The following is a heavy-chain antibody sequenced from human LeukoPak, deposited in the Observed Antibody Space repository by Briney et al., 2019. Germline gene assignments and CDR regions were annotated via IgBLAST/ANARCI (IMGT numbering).Heavy chain of an antibody. Sequence: PSETLSLTCTVSGGSITSYYWSWIRQPPGQGLEWIGYIYYNGNTNYNPSLKSRVTISVDTSKSQFSLNLSSVTAADTAMYYCTGGLGKVDYGGQGMRVTVPS. J-gene: IGHJ4*02. V-gene: IGHV4-59*01. D-gene: IGHD1-1*01. CDR2: IYYNGNT. CDR1: GGSITSYY. CDR3: TGGLGKVDY.